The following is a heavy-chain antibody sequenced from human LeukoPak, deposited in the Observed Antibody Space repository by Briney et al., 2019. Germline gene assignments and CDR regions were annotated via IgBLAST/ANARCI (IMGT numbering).Heavy chain of an antibody. J-gene: IGHJ4*02. Sequence: YPGGSLRLSCAASGFAFSNYWMTWVRQAPGKGLEWVANIKPDGSDKYYVDSVKGRFTISRDNAKNSLYLQMNSLRAEDTAVYYCATAYYYATADWGQGTLVTVSS. D-gene: IGHD3-10*01. CDR3: ATAYYYATAD. CDR2: IKPDGSDK. CDR1: GFAFSNYW. V-gene: IGHV3-7*01.